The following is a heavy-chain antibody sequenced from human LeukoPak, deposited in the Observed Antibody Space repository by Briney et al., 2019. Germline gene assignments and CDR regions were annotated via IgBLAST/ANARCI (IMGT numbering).Heavy chain of an antibody. J-gene: IGHJ4*02. CDR3: ARIPTYDSSGYYYENDDY. CDR2: TSAYNGNT. CDR1: GYTFTSYG. Sequence: ASVKVSCKASGYTFTSYGISWVRQAPGQGLEWMGWTSAYNGNTNYAQKLQGRVTMTTDTSTSTAYMELRSLRSDDTAVYYCARIPTYDSSGYYYENDDYWGQGTLVTVSS. D-gene: IGHD3-22*01. V-gene: IGHV1-18*01.